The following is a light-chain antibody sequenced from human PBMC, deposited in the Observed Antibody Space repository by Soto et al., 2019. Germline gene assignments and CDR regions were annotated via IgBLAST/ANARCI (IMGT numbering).Light chain of an antibody. V-gene: IGKV2-30*02. CDR2: KVS. CDR3: VQGSQWPLL. J-gene: IGKJ3*01. Sequence: DVVMTQSPLSLPVTLGQPASISCRSSQSLVHSDGNTYLSWFQPRPGQSPRRLIYKVSKRDSGVPDRISGSGSGTDFTLKISRVEAEDVGVYYCVQGSQWPLLFGPGTKVDIK. CDR1: QSLVHSDGNTY.